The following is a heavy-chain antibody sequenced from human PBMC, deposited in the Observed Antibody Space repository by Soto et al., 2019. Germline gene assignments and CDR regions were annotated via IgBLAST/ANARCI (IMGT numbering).Heavy chain of an antibody. CDR3: AKDPSNYDFRAHTHYYYYGMDV. CDR1: GFTFSSYG. V-gene: IGHV3-30*18. Sequence: QVQLVESGGGVVQPGRSLRLSCAASGFTFSSYGMHWVRQAPGKGLEWVAIISYDGSNKYYADSVKGRFTISRDNSKNTLYLQMSSLRAEDTAVYYCAKDPSNYDFRAHTHYYYYGMDVWGQGTTVTVSS. D-gene: IGHD3-3*01. J-gene: IGHJ6*02. CDR2: ISYDGSNK.